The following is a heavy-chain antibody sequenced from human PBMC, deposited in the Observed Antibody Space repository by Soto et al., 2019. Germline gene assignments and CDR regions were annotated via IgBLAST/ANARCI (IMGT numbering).Heavy chain of an antibody. CDR2: IYYSGST. CDR1: GGSISSGGYY. J-gene: IGHJ4*02. CDR3: ARGEGPAAYDY. D-gene: IGHD2-2*01. Sequence: QVQLQESGPGLVKPSQTLSLTCTVSGGSISSGGYYWSWIRQHPGKGLEWIGYIYYSGSTYYNPSLKSRVTISLDPSKNPFYLKLSSVTAAETAVYYCARGEGPAAYDYWGQGTLVTVSS. V-gene: IGHV4-31*03.